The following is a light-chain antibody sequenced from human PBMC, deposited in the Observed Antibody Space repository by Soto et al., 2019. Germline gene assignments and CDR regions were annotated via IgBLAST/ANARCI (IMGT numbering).Light chain of an antibody. V-gene: IGKV3-15*01. CDR1: QTVSSD. Sequence: ELVLTQSPGTLSLSPGEGATLSCRASQTVSSDLAWYQQKTGQAPRLLLYGASTGATGITARFSGGGSGTAFTLTISRLQYEDLAFYFCQQYNNWPLTVGGGTKGDIK. CDR3: QQYNNWPLT. J-gene: IGKJ4*01. CDR2: GAS.